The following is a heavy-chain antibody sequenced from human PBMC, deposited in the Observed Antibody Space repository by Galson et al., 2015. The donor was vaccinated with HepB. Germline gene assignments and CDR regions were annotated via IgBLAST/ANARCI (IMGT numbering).Heavy chain of an antibody. D-gene: IGHD2-15*01. Sequence: TLSLTCAVSGGSISSSNWWSWVRQPPGKGLEWIGEIYHSGSTNYNPSLKSRVTISVDKSKNQFSLKLSSVTAADTAVYYCARTVTGPDIVARGGWFDPWGQGTLVTVSS. CDR2: IYHSGST. J-gene: IGHJ5*02. CDR3: ARTVTGPDIVARGGWFDP. V-gene: IGHV4-4*02. CDR1: GGSISSSNW.